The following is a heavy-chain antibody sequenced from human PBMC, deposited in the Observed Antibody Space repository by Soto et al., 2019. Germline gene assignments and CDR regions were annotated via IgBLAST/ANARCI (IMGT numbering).Heavy chain of an antibody. V-gene: IGHV3-30*03. Sequence: QVQVVESGGGVVQPGRSLGLSCVASGFTFSGYGMHWVRQAPVKGLEWVAIVSFEGSNRYYADSVKGRFTVSRDNSRNTLSLQMNSLTPDDTAVYYCARGGSSSARYFDTWGQGTLVTVSS. J-gene: IGHJ5*02. CDR2: VSFEGSNR. D-gene: IGHD6-6*01. CDR3: ARGGSSSARYFDT. CDR1: GFTFSGYG.